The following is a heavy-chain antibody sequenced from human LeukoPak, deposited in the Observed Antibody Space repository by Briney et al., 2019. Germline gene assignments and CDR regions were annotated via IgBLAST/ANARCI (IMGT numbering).Heavy chain of an antibody. CDR1: GYTFTGYY. J-gene: IGHJ4*02. V-gene: IGHV1-46*01. CDR3: ARDRGWELRWFELDY. D-gene: IGHD1-26*01. Sequence: ASVKVSCKASGYTFTGYYMHWVRQAPGQGLEGMGIINPSGGSTSYAQKFQGRVTMTRDMSTSTVYMELSSLRSEDTAVYYCARDRGWELRWFELDYWGQGTLVTVSS. CDR2: INPSGGST.